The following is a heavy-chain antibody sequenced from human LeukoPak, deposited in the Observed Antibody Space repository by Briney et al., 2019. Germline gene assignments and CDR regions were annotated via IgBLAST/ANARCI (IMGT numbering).Heavy chain of an antibody. Sequence: SETLSLTCAVYGGSFSGYYWSWIRQPPGKGLEWIGYIYYSGSTNYNPSLKSRVTISVDTSKNQFSLKLSSVTAADTAVYYCARGTHYYDSSGYHGDWGQGTLVTVSS. CDR2: IYYSGST. D-gene: IGHD3-22*01. CDR1: GGSFSGYY. V-gene: IGHV4-59*01. CDR3: ARGTHYYDSSGYHGD. J-gene: IGHJ4*02.